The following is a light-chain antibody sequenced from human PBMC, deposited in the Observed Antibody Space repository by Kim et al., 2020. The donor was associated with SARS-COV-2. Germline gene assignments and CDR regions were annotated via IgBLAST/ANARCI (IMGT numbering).Light chain of an antibody. J-gene: IGLJ3*02. V-gene: IGLV3-21*04. Sequence: AQGKTASITCGGDNSGDKSVNWYQQRPGQAPVVVSYYDSGRHSGIPERFSGSNSGNTATLTISRVEAGDEADYYCQVWDRTSDRVFGGGTQLTVL. CDR3: QVWDRTSDRV. CDR2: YDS. CDR1: NSGDKS.